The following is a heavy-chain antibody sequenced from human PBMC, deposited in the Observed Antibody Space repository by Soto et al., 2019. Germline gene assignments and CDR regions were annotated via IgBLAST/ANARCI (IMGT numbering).Heavy chain of an antibody. D-gene: IGHD1-7*01. CDR3: AGHRLELRGDYYYGLDV. CDR1: GYKFTSYW. V-gene: IGHV5-10-1*01. Sequence: PGESLKISFKGSGYKFTSYWISWVRQMPGKGLEWMGRIDPGDSYPSYSPSFQGHVTISADTSISTAYLQGSSLKASDTAIYYCAGHRLELRGDYYYGLDVWGQGTTVTVSS. J-gene: IGHJ6*02. CDR2: IDPGDSYP.